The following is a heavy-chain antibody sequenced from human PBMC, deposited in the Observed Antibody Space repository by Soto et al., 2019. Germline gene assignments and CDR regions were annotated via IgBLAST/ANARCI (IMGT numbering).Heavy chain of an antibody. Sequence: QVQLLESGPGLVNPSQTLSLSCAVSGGSISPYYCSWLRQSPGKGLEWLGYIYSTGTADYNPSLANRVTLSVDTSTNRFSLELTSVTAADTAVYYCARQPDDGDYGYYLEFWGPGVLVTVSS. CDR1: GGSISPYY. J-gene: IGHJ4*02. CDR3: ARQPDDGDYGYYLEF. D-gene: IGHD4-17*01. CDR2: IYSTGTA. V-gene: IGHV4-59*01.